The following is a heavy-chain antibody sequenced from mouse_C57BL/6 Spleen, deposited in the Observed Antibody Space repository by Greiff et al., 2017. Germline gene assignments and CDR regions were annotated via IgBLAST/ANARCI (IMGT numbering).Heavy chain of an antibody. CDR3: ARSVYYDSAWFVY. Sequence: VQLQQPGTELVKPGASVKLSCKASGYTFTSYWMHWVKQRPGQGLEWIGNINPSNGGTYYNEKFKSKATLTVDKSSSTAYMQLSSLTSEDAAVYYCARSVYYDSAWFVYWGQGTLVTVSA. CDR2: INPSNGGT. D-gene: IGHD2-4*01. J-gene: IGHJ3*01. CDR1: GYTFTSYW. V-gene: IGHV1-53*01.